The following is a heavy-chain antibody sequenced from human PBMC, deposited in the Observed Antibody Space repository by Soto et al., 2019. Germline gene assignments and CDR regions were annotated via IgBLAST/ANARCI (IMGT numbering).Heavy chain of an antibody. CDR2: ISYDGSNQ. Sequence: GGSLRLSCAASGFTFSTYTMHWVRQAPDKGLEWVALISYDGSNQYYADSVKGRFTISRDNSKNTLFLQMNSLRADDTAVYYCAKDQASGQGSFDSWGQGTLVTVSS. CDR3: AKDQASGQGSFDS. J-gene: IGHJ4*02. CDR1: GFTFSTYT. V-gene: IGHV3-30*18.